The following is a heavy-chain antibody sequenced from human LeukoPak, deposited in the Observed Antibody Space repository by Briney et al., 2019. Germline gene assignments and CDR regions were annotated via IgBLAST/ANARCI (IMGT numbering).Heavy chain of an antibody. Sequence: WGSLRLSCAASGFTFSSYAMSWVRQAPGKGLEWVSAISGSGGSTYYADSVKGRFTISRDNSKNTLYLQMNSLRAEDTAVYYCARDQLAGDWYYYYYMDVWGKGTTVTVSS. CDR3: ARDQLAGDWYYYYYMDV. D-gene: IGHD2-21*01. J-gene: IGHJ6*03. CDR1: GFTFSSYA. V-gene: IGHV3-23*01. CDR2: ISGSGGST.